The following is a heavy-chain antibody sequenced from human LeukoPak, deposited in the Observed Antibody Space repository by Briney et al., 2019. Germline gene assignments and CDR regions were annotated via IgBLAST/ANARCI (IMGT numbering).Heavy chain of an antibody. V-gene: IGHV1-2*02. CDR3: ARDYPYNSSHYYYYYYMDV. J-gene: IGHJ6*03. CDR1: GYTFTGYY. Sequence: ASVKVSCKASGYTFTGYYMHWVRQAPGQGLEWMGWIDPNSGGTNYAQKFQGRVTMTRDTSISTAYMELSRLRSDDTAVYYCARDYPYNSSHYYYYYYMDVWGKGTTVTVSS. CDR2: IDPNSGGT. D-gene: IGHD6-6*01.